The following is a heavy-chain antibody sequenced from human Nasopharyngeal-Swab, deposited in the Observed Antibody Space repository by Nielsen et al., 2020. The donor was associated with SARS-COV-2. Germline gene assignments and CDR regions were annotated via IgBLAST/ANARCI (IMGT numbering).Heavy chain of an antibody. CDR3: ARDLSGVRGFYYYYGMDV. D-gene: IGHD3-10*01. CDR2: ISSSGSAI. J-gene: IGHJ6*02. V-gene: IGHV3-11*01. CDR1: RFTLSDYY. Sequence: GGSLRLSCAASRFTLSDYYMSWIRQAPGKGLEWVSYISSSGSAIYYADSVKGRFTISRDNAKNSLYLQMNSLRAEDTAVYYCARDLSGVRGFYYYYGMDVWGQGTTVTVSS.